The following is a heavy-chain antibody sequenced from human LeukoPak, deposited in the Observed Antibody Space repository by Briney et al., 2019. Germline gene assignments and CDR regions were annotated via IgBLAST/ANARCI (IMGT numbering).Heavy chain of an antibody. CDR1: GYTFTSYD. CDR3: ARGRRHCSGGSCYWAY. D-gene: IGHD2-15*01. J-gene: IGHJ4*02. V-gene: IGHV1-8*01. CDR2: MNPNSGNT. Sequence: ASVKVSCKASGYTFTSYDINWVRQATGQGLEWMGWMNPNSGNTGYAQKFQGRVTMTRNTSISTAYMELSSLRSEDTAVYYCARGRRHCSGGSCYWAYWGQGTLVTVSS.